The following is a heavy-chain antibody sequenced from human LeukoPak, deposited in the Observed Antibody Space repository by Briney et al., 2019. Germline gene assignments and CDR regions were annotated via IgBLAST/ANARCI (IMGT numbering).Heavy chain of an antibody. J-gene: IGHJ5*02. D-gene: IGHD4-17*01. V-gene: IGHV3-53*01. CDR1: GLTGSHNY. CDR3: IVFGDSNH. Sequence: GGSLRLSCAASGLTGSHNYVSWVRQAPGNGLEWVSAIHTSGDTCYADSVKGRFTISRDTSKNTLYLQINSLRVEDTAVYYCIVFGDSNHWGQGTLVTVSS. CDR2: IHTSGDT.